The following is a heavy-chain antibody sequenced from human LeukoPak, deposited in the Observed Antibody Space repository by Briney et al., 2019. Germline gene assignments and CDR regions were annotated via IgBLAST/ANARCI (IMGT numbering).Heavy chain of an antibody. D-gene: IGHD6-25*01. CDR1: GGSIRSYD. J-gene: IGHJ4*02. Sequence: PSETLSLTCTVSGGSIRSYDWSWIRQPPGKGLEWIGYIYSSGTTNSNPSLKSRVTFSIDSTKTHFSLKLTSVRAADTAVYYCARLYGSGYYDGDFWGQGSLVTVSS. CDR3: ARLYGSGYYDGDF. V-gene: IGHV4-59*08. CDR2: IYSSGTT.